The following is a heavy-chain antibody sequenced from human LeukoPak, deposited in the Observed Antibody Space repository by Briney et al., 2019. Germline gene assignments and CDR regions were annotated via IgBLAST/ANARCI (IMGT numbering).Heavy chain of an antibody. Sequence: GGSLRLTCAASGFTFSHYGIHWVRQAPGKGLEWMALISYDRSNKFYADSVRGRFTISRDNARSSLYLQMNSLRAGDTAVYYCARLLAYDSGAEAFDYWGQGTLVTVSS. CDR1: GFTFSHYG. CDR2: ISYDRSNK. CDR3: ARLLAYDSGAEAFDY. D-gene: IGHD3-10*01. J-gene: IGHJ4*02. V-gene: IGHV3-30*03.